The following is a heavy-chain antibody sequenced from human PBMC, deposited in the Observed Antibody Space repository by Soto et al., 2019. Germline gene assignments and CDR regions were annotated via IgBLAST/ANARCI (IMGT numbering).Heavy chain of an antibody. V-gene: IGHV3-30-3*01. J-gene: IGHJ4*02. CDR3: ARSDITMIVVVITPFDY. CDR2: ISYDGSNK. D-gene: IGHD3-22*01. Sequence: GGSLRLSCAASGFTFSSYAMHWVRQAPGKGLEWVAVISYDGSNKYYADSVKGRFTISRDNSKNTLYLQMNSLRAEDTAVYYCARSDITMIVVVITPFDYWGQGTLVTVSS. CDR1: GFTFSSYA.